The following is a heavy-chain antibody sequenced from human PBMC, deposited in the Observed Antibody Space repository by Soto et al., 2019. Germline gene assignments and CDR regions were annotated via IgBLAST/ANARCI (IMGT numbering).Heavy chain of an antibody. D-gene: IGHD2-2*01. CDR1: CYTFSNYG. CDR3: ARVVPGAEAWFGP. Sequence: QVQLVQSGGEVKRPGASVKVSCKTSCYTFSNYGITWVRQAPGQPLEWLGWISLYSDGTNYAQKFQGRVSMTTDTSTTTADMELRSLRSDDTAVYYCARVVPGAEAWFGPWGQGTLVTGSS. J-gene: IGHJ5*02. V-gene: IGHV1-18*01. CDR2: ISLYSDGT.